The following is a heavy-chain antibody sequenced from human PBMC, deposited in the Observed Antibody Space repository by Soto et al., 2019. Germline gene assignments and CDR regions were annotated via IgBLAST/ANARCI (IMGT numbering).Heavy chain of an antibody. Sequence: QVQLQESGPGLVKPSETLSLTCTVSGGSISSYYWSWIRQPPGKGLEWIGYIDYSGSTNYNPSLKSRVTISVDTSTNQLSLKLSSVTAADTAVYYCARSQQLVRGGAFDYWGQGTLVTVSS. CDR2: IDYSGST. D-gene: IGHD6-13*01. J-gene: IGHJ4*02. CDR1: GGSISSYY. V-gene: IGHV4-59*01. CDR3: ARSQQLVRGGAFDY.